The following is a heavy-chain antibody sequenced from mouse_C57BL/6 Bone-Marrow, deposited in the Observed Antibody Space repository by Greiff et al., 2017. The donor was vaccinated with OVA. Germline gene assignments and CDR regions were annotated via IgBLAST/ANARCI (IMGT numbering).Heavy chain of an antibody. CDR2: IDPENGDT. J-gene: IGHJ2*01. CDR3: TSYGNFDY. CDR1: GFNIKDDY. Sequence: VQLKESGAELVRPGASVKLSCTASGFNIKDDYMHWVKQRPEQGLEWIGWIDPENGDTEYASKFQGKATITADTSSNTAYRHLSSLTSEDTSVYYCTSYGNFDYWGQGTTLTVSS. V-gene: IGHV14-4*01. D-gene: IGHD2-1*01.